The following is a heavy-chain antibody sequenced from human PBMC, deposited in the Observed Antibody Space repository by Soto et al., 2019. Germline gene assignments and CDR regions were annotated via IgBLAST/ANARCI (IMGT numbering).Heavy chain of an antibody. CDR3: ARARNPAYSSSHNWFDP. J-gene: IGHJ5*02. CDR1: GCTFTSYY. V-gene: IGHV1-46*01. Sequence: ASVKVSCKASGCTFTSYYMHWVRQAPGQGLEWMGIINPSGGSTSYAQKFQGRVTMTRDTSTSTVYMELSSLRSEDTAVYYCARARNPAYSSSHNWFDPWGQGTLVTVSS. D-gene: IGHD6-6*01. CDR2: INPSGGST.